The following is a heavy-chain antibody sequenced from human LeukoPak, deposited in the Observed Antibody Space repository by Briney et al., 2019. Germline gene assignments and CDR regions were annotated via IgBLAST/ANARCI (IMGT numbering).Heavy chain of an antibody. D-gene: IGHD3-9*01. Sequence: ASVKVSCKASGGTFSSYAISWVRQAPGQGLEXXXXIIPIFGTANYAQKFQGRVTITADESTSTAYMELSSLRSGDTAVYYCARSVLRYFPNWFDPWGQGTLVTVSS. CDR2: IIPIFGTA. V-gene: IGHV1-69*01. CDR3: ARSVLRYFPNWFDP. CDR1: GGTFSSYA. J-gene: IGHJ5*02.